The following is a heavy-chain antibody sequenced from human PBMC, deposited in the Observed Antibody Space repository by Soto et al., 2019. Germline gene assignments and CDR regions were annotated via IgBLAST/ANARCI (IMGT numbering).Heavy chain of an antibody. D-gene: IGHD6-19*01. J-gene: IGHJ4*02. Sequence: ASLNVSCNASGYTFTDYYMHWVLQAPGQGLEWMGWISPNSGGTNYAQKFQGWVTMTRDTSISTAYMELSRLRSDDTAVYYCARGITVGGTGDFDDWGQGTLVTVSS. V-gene: IGHV1-2*04. CDR3: ARGITVGGTGDFDD. CDR1: GYTFTDYY. CDR2: ISPNSGGT.